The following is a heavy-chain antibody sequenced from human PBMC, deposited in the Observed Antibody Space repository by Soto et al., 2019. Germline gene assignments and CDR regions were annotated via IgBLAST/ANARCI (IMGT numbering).Heavy chain of an antibody. J-gene: IGHJ6*02. CDR3: ARDLYNWNYPEYYYYYYGMDV. V-gene: IGHV3-33*01. CDR1: GFTFSSHG. Sequence: QVQLVESGGGVVQPGRSLRLSCAASGFTFSSHGMHWVRQAPGKGREWVAVIWYDGSNEYYADSVKGRFTISRDSSKNTLYLQMNSLRAEDTAIYYCARDLYNWNYPEYYYYYYGMDVWGQGTTVTVSS. D-gene: IGHD1-7*01. CDR2: IWYDGSNE.